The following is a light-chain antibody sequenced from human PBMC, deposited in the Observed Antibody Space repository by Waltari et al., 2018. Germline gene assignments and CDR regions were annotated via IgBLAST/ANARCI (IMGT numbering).Light chain of an antibody. Sequence: EIVFTQSPATLSLSPGERATLSCRASQSVSSYLGWYQQKHGQAPRLLIYDASNRATGIPARFSGSGAGTDFTITISRLEPEDFAVYYGQQRSNWPGTFGQGTKLEI. CDR3: QQRSNWPGT. J-gene: IGKJ2*01. CDR1: QSVSSY. V-gene: IGKV3-11*01. CDR2: DAS.